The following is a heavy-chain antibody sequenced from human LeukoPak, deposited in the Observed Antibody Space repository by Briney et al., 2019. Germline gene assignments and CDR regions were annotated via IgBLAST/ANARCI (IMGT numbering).Heavy chain of an antibody. CDR2: ITASGDRA. J-gene: IGHJ6*03. V-gene: IGHV3-23*01. CDR1: GFTFGDYV. Sequence: PGGSLRLSCAASGFTFGDYVMIWVRQAPGKGLEWVSGITASGDRAFYGDSVRGRFTVSRDNSKNTLYLQMNSLRGEDTAVYYCARSTVTGNYYYYYMDVWGKGTTVTVSS. D-gene: IGHD6-19*01. CDR3: ARSTVTGNYYYYYMDV.